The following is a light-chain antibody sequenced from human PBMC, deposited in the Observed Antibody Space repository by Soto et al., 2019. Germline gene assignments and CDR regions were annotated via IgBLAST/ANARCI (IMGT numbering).Light chain of an antibody. J-gene: IGKJ2*01. CDR1: QSVSSN. CDR3: QQYNNWPPYT. CDR2: GAS. V-gene: IGKV3-15*01. Sequence: EKMITQSPATPSVSPREKDNTSSRAIQSVSSNLAWYQQKPGQAPRLLIYGASTRATGIPARFSGSGSGTEFTLTISSLQSEDFAVYYCQQYNNWPPYTFGQGTKVDIK.